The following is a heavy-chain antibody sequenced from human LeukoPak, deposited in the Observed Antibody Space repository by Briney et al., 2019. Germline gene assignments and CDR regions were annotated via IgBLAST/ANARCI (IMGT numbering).Heavy chain of an antibody. Sequence: SVKVSCKASGGTFSSYAISWVRQAPGQGLEWMGGIIPIFGTANYAQKFQGRVTITADKSTSTAYMELSSLRSEDTAVYYCARASDYYDSSGYYVPHYWGQGTLVTVSS. CDR2: IIPIFGTA. D-gene: IGHD3-22*01. V-gene: IGHV1-69*06. CDR3: ARASDYYDSSGYYVPHY. J-gene: IGHJ4*02. CDR1: GGTFSSYA.